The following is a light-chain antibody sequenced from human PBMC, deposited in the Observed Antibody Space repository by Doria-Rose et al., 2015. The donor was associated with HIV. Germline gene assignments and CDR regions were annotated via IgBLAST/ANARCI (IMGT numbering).Light chain of an antibody. CDR3: HQYGTSWT. Sequence: EIVMTQSPGTLSLSPGARATLSCRASQSFSSTYLAWYQQKPGQAPGLLIYDGSTRATGIPDRFSASGSGTDFTLTINRLEPEDFALYYCHQYGTSWTFGQGTKVEI. CDR2: DGS. CDR1: QSFSSTY. J-gene: IGKJ1*01. V-gene: IGKV3-20*01.